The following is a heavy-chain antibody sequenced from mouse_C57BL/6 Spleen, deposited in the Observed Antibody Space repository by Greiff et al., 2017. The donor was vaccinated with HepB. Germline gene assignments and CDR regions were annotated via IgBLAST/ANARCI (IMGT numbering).Heavy chain of an antibody. CDR3: AIYDYDGAMDY. J-gene: IGHJ4*01. CDR1: GFTFSDYY. D-gene: IGHD2-4*01. Sequence: DVQLQESEGGLVQPGSSMKLSCTASGFTFSDYYMAWVRQVPEKGLEWVANINYDGSSTYYLDSLKSRFIISRDNAKNILYLQMSSLKSEDTATYYCAIYDYDGAMDYWGQGTSVTVSS. CDR2: INYDGSST. V-gene: IGHV5-16*01.